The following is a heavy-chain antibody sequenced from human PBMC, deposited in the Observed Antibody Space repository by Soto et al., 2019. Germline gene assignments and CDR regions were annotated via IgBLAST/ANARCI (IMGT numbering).Heavy chain of an antibody. CDR2: ISAYNGNT. CDR1: GYSFTNYG. V-gene: IGHV1-18*01. D-gene: IGHD6-19*01. CDR3: ARDRGVAPPVAGNAHYYYYMDV. Sequence: QDQLVQSGVEVKKPGASVKVSCKASGYSFTNYGITWVRQAPGQGFEWMGWISAYNGNTKYAQKLQGRVTMTTYASTRTAYLELRSLTSDDTSVYYCARDRGVAPPVAGNAHYYYYMDVWGKGTTVTVSS. J-gene: IGHJ6*03.